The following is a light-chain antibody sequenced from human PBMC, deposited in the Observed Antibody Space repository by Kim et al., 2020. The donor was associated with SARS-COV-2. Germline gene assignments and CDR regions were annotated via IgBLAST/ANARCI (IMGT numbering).Light chain of an antibody. V-gene: IGLV1-44*01. CDR3: AAWDDSLNGVV. J-gene: IGLJ2*01. CDR2: SNN. Sequence: LTQPPSASGTPGQRVTISCSGSSSNIGSNTVNWYQQLPGTAPKLLIYSNNQRPSGVPDRFSGSKSGTSASLAISGLQSEDEADYYCAAWDDSLNGVVFGGGTKLTVL. CDR1: SSNIGSNT.